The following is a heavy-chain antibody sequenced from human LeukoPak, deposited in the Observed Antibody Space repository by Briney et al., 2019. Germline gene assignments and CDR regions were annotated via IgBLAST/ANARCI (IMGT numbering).Heavy chain of an antibody. CDR2: NSSNGGST. CDR1: GFTFSMYA. V-gene: IGHV3-64*04. D-gene: IGHD3-9*01. Sequence: GGSLRLSCSASGFTFSMYAMHWVRQAPGKGLEYVSANSSNGGSTYYADSVKGRFTISRDNSKNTVFLQMNSLRAEDTAVYYCAKWGDYDVLTGYYVSDYWGQGTLVTVSS. CDR3: AKWGDYDVLTGYYVSDY. J-gene: IGHJ4*02.